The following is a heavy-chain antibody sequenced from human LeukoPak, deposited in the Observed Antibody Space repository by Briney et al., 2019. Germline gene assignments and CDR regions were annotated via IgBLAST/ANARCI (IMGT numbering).Heavy chain of an antibody. Sequence: ASVKVSCKASGYTFSGYYMHWVRQAPGQGLEWMGWINPNSGGTNYALKFQGRVTMTRDTSISTAYMELSRLRFDDTAVDYCASGSSYDSSGRGFDYWGQGTLVTVSS. V-gene: IGHV1-2*02. CDR1: GYTFSGYY. D-gene: IGHD3-22*01. CDR3: ASGSSYDSSGRGFDY. CDR2: INPNSGGT. J-gene: IGHJ4*02.